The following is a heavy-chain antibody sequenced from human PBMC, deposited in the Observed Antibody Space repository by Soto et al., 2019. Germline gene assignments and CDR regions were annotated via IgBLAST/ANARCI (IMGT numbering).Heavy chain of an antibody. V-gene: IGHV3-74*01. D-gene: IGHD3-3*01. CDR1: GFTFSSYW. Sequence: EVQLVESGGGLVQPGGSLRLSCAASGFTFSSYWIHWVRQAPGKGLVWLSRINTDGTTTIYADSVKGRFAISRDNARNTVHLLMNSLTAEDTAVYYCARGAFGAYYFDYWGQGTLVTVSS. CDR3: ARGAFGAYYFDY. J-gene: IGHJ4*02. CDR2: INTDGTTT.